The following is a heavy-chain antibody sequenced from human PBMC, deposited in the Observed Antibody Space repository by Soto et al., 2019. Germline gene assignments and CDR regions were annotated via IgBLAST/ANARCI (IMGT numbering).Heavy chain of an antibody. J-gene: IGHJ3*01. V-gene: IGHV4-38-2*02. CDR3: ARDRSSDYYYDAFDV. CDR1: GYSISSGYY. CDR2: MSHSGSA. Sequence: PSETLSLTCAVSGYSISSGYYWGWIRQPPGKGLEWVATMSHSGSASYNPSLKGRVTMSVDTSKNHLSLNLTSVSAEETAVYYCARDRSSDYYYDAFDVWGQGTKVT. D-gene: IGHD3-22*01.